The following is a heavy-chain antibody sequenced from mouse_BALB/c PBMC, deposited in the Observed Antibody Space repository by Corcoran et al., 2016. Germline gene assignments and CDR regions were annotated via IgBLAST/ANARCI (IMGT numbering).Heavy chain of an antibody. CDR1: GFNIKDTY. J-gene: IGHJ2*01. V-gene: IGHV14-3*02. Sequence: EVQLQQSGAELVKPGASVKLSCTASGFNIKDTYMHWVKQRPEQGLEWIGRIEPANGNTKYDPKFQGKATMTADTSSNTVYLQLSSLTSEATAVYYCGRSREGNYVVYWGQGTTLTVSS. CDR2: IEPANGNT. CDR3: GRSREGNYVVY. D-gene: IGHD2-1*01.